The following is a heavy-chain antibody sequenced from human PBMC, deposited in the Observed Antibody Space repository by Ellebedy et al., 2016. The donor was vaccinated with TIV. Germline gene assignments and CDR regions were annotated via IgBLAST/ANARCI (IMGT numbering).Heavy chain of an antibody. D-gene: IGHD3-16*02. CDR2: INHSGST. CDR3: ARAPRAQYDYVWGTYRYPDYYYMDV. V-gene: IGHV4-34*01. J-gene: IGHJ6*03. CDR1: GGSISSYY. Sequence: SETLSLXXTVSGGSISSYYWSWIRQPPGKGLEWIGEINHSGSTNYNPSLKSRVTISVDTSKNQFSLKLSSVTAADTAVYYCARAPRAQYDYVWGTYRYPDYYYMDVWGKGTTVTVSS.